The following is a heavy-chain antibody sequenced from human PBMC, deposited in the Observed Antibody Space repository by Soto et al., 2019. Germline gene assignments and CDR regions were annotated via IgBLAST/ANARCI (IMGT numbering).Heavy chain of an antibody. J-gene: IGHJ4*02. CDR1: GFVFSSNW. D-gene: IGHD5-12*01. CDR2: IKQDGSEK. V-gene: IGHV3-7*01. CDR3: ARDRMGGYDC. Sequence: EVQLVESGGGLVQPGGSLRLSCAASGFVFSSNWMAWVRQVPGKGLEWVANIKQDGSEKYYVDSVKGRFTISRDNADNSLSLKMNSLSAEDTAVYYCARDRMGGYDCWCQGTLVTVSS.